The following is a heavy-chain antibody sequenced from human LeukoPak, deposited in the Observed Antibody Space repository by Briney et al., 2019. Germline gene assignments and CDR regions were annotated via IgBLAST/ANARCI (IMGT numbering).Heavy chain of an antibody. CDR2: ISSSISYI. D-gene: IGHD3-10*01. CDR1: GFTFSSYS. CDR3: ARDAGLTMVRGVILYYYYGMDV. Sequence: GGSLRLSCAASGFTFSSYSMNWVRQAPGKGLEWVSSISSSISYIYYADSVKGRFTISRDNAKNSLYLQMNSLRAEDRAVYYCARDAGLTMVRGVILYYYYGMDVWGQGTTVTVSS. J-gene: IGHJ6*02. V-gene: IGHV3-21*01.